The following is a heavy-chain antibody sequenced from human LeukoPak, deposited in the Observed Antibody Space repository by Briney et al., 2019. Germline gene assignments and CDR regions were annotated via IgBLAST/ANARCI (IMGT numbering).Heavy chain of an antibody. CDR1: GYTFTNYE. Sequence: ASVKVSCKASGYTFTNYEINWVRQATGQGLEWMGWLNPNSGNVGYAQKFQGRLTITRNNSTSTVNMELSSLRSEDTAVYYCARSGLSRFGFWGQGTLVTVSS. CDR3: ARSGLSRFGF. CDR2: LNPNSGNV. V-gene: IGHV1-8*03. D-gene: IGHD2/OR15-2a*01. J-gene: IGHJ4*02.